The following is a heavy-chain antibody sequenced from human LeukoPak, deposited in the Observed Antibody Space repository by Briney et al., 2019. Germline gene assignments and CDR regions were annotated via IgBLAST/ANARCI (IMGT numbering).Heavy chain of an antibody. V-gene: IGHV4-39*07. CDR3: ARGGFYGHPFDF. CDR2: IYYSGIT. J-gene: IGHJ4*02. Sequence: SETLSLTCTVSGGSISNSIYYWGWIRQPPGKGLEWIGSIYYSGITSYNPSLESRVTISVDTSNNQVSPNLNSVTAADTAIYFCARGGFYGHPFDFGGQGTLVTVSS. D-gene: IGHD3-10*01. CDR1: GGSISNSIYY.